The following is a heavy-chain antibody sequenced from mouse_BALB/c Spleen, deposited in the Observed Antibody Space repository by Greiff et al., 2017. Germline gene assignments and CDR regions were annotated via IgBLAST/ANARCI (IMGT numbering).Heavy chain of an antibody. Sequence: EVKLMESGGGLVQPGGSLKLSCAASGFTFSSYTMSWVRQTPEKRLEWVAYISNGGGSTYYPDTVKGRFTISRDNAKNTLYLQMSSLKSEDTAMYYCARQDGPSYFDYWGQGTTLTVSS. J-gene: IGHJ2*01. CDR1: GFTFSSYT. CDR3: ARQDGPSYFDY. D-gene: IGHD2-3*01. CDR2: ISNGGGST. V-gene: IGHV5-12-2*01.